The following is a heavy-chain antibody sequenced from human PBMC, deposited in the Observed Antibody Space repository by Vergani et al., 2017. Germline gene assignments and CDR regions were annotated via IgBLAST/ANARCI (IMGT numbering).Heavy chain of an antibody. CDR1: GFTFSSYW. CDR2: INSDGSRT. V-gene: IGHV3-74*01. J-gene: IGHJ6*02. D-gene: IGHD3-16*01. CDR3: ARDPRLTDYYYYGMDV. Sequence: EVQLVESGGGLVQPGGSLRLSCAASGFTFSSYWMHWVRQAPGKGLVWVSRINSDGSRTSYADSVKGRFTISRDNAKNTLYLQMNSLRAEDTAVYYCARDPRLTDYYYYGMDVWGQGTTVTVSS.